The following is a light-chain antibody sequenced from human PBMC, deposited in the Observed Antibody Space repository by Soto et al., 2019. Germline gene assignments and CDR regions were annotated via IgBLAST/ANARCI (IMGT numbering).Light chain of an antibody. CDR3: QYYNNYCWT. CDR1: QSISSW. J-gene: IGKJ1*01. CDR2: KTS. V-gene: IGKV1-5*03. Sequence: DIQLTQSPSTLSASVGDRVTITCRASQSISSWLAWYQQKPGKAPKFFIYKTSNLESGVPSRFSGSGSGTEFPLTISRLQPDDFATYYCQYYNNYCWTFGQGTKVEIK.